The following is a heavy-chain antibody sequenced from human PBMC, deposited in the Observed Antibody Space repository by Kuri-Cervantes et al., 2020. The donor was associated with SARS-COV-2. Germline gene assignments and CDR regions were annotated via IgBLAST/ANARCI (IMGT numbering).Heavy chain of an antibody. Sequence: SETLSLTCTVSGGFVSRGSYYWSWIRQSQGKGLEWIASIYYSGTPKYNPALESRATISRDTSKNQFSLRLTSLTAADTAVYYCARAEGLYDSLTAYYRYYFDFWSQGGLVTVSS. J-gene: IGHJ4*02. CDR2: IYYSGTP. CDR3: ARAEGLYDSLTAYYRYYFDF. V-gene: IGHV4-61*01. D-gene: IGHD3-9*01. CDR1: GGFVSRGSYY.